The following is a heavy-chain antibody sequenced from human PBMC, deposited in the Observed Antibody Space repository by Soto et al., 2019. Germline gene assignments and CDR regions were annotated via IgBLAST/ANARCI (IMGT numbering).Heavy chain of an antibody. V-gene: IGHV4-34*01. D-gene: IGHD7-27*01. CDR2: INHSGST. CDR3: ARGGPFLGYYYYGMDV. CDR1: GGSFSGYY. Sequence: LSLTCAVYGGSFSGYYWSWIRQPPGKGLEWIGEINHSGSTNYNPSLKSRVTISVDTSKNQFSLKLSSVTAADTAVYYCARGGPFLGYYYYGMDVWGQGTTVTVSS. J-gene: IGHJ6*02.